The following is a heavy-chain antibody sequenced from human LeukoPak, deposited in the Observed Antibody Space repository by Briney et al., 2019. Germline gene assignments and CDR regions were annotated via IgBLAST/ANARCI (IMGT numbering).Heavy chain of an antibody. J-gene: IGHJ4*02. CDR2: VTHDSDTT. CDR3: AIRDGNNDRDY. V-gene: IGHV3-23*01. Sequence: GGSLRLSCAASAFTFSVHAMTLVRQAPGKGLDWVSSVTHDSDTTYYADSVKGRFTISRDNSKNTLYLQMDSLRVDDTALYYCAIRDGNNDRDYWGQGILVTVSS. CDR1: AFTFSVHA. D-gene: IGHD5-24*01.